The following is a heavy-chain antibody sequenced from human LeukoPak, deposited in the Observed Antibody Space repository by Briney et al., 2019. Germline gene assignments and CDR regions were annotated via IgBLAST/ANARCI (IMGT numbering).Heavy chain of an antibody. CDR2: INHSGST. J-gene: IGHJ6*03. D-gene: IGHD2-2*01. CDR1: GGSISSSSYY. V-gene: IGHV4-39*07. CDR3: ASVRKGYCSSTSCYAKGYYYYYMDV. Sequence: SETLSLTCTVSGGSISSSSYYWSWIRQPPEKGLEWIGEINHSGSTNYNPSLKSRVTISVDTSKNQFSLKLSSVTAADTAVYYCASVRKGYCSSTSCYAKGYYYYYMDVWGKGTTVTISS.